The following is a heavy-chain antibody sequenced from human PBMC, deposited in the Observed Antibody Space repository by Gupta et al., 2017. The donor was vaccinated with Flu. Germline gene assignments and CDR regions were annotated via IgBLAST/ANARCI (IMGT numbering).Heavy chain of an antibody. D-gene: IGHD2-2*01. CDR2: INHSGST. Sequence: QVQLQQWGAGRLKPSGTLSLTCAVYGGSFSVSSGSWIRQPPGKGLEWIGEINHSGSTNYNPSLKSRVTISVDTSKNQFSLKLSSVTAADTAVYYCARGEIRGQLPYWGQGTLVTVSS. CDR1: GGSFSVSS. J-gene: IGHJ4*02. CDR3: ARGEIRGQLPY. V-gene: IGHV4-34*01.